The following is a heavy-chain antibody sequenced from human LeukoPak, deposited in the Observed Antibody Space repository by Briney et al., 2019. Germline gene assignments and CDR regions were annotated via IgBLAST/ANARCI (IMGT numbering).Heavy chain of an antibody. CDR3: ARGVFDYDSSGYSAGDY. V-gene: IGHV3-21*01. D-gene: IGHD3-22*01. CDR1: EFTFSSYS. Sequence: GGSLRLSCAASEFTFSSYSMNWVRQAPGKGLEWVSSISSSSSYIYYADSVKGRFTISRDNAKNSLYLQMNSLRAEDTAVYYCARGVFDYDSSGYSAGDYWGQGTLVTVSS. CDR2: ISSSSSYI. J-gene: IGHJ4*02.